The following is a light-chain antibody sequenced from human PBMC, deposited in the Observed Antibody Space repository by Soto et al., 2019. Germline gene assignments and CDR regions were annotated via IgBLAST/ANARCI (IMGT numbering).Light chain of an antibody. CDR1: QSVGNNY. Sequence: EIVLTQSPGTLSLSPGERATLSCRASQSVGNNYLVGFQQKPGQAPRLLIDDASSRATGIPDRFSGSGSGTDFPLTINRLEPEDFAVYYCQQCSSSPLTFGGGTKVEIK. J-gene: IGKJ4*01. CDR2: DAS. V-gene: IGKV3-20*01. CDR3: QQCSSSPLT.